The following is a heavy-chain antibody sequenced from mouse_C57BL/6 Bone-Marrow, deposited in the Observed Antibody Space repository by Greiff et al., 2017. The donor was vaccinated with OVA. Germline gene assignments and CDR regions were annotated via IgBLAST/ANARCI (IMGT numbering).Heavy chain of an antibody. CDR2: IDPETGGT. J-gene: IGHJ4*01. Sequence: QVQLQQSGAELVRPGASVTLSCKASGYTFTDYEMHWVKQTPVHGLEWIGAIDPETGGTAYNQKFKGKAILTADKSSSTAYMKLRSLTSEDSADYYCTRDDYGSSGNYAMDYWGQGTSVTVSS. CDR1: GYTFTDYE. V-gene: IGHV1-15*01. CDR3: TRDDYGSSGNYAMDY. D-gene: IGHD1-1*01.